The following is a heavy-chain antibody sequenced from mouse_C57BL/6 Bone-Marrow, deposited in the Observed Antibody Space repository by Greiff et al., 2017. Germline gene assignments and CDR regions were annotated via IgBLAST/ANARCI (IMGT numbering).Heavy chain of an antibody. CDR3: ARLSYYYGSSYPFAY. CDR2: INSDGGST. CDR1: EYEFPSHD. V-gene: IGHV5-2*01. Sequence: EVMLVESGGGLVQPGESLKLSCESNEYEFPSHDMSWVRKTPEKRLELVAAINSDGGSTYYPDTMERRFIISRDNTKKTLYLQMSSLRSEDTALYYCARLSYYYGSSYPFAYWGQGTLVTVSA. D-gene: IGHD1-1*01. J-gene: IGHJ3*01.